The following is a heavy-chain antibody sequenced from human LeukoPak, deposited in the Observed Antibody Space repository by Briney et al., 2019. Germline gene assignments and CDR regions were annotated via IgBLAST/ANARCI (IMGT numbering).Heavy chain of an antibody. CDR3: AKRGVVIRVILVGFHKEAYYFDS. CDR1: GLTHSHYR. V-gene: IGHV3-23*01. CDR2: NSEWGGRI. D-gene: IGHD3-22*01. Sequence: GPLTLFCALWGLTHSHYRVRWPRDAREGGVEWVAGNSEWGGRINYAHYEKGRFTIYRDNPKNTIYLQMNSLRAEDTAVYFCAKRGVVIRVILVGFHKEAYYFDSWGQGALVTVSS. J-gene: IGHJ4*02.